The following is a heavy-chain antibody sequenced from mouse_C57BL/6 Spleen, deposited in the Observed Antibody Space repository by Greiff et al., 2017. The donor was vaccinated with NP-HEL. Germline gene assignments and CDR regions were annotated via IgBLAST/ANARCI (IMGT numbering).Heavy chain of an antibody. Sequence: QVQLKQSGPGLVQPSQSLSITCTVSGFSLTSYGVHWVRQSPGKGLEWLGVIWSGGSTDYNAAFISRLSISKDNSKSQVFFKMNSLQADDTAIYYCARSRTGTPWYVDVWGTGTTVTVSS. CDR1: GFSLTSYG. CDR3: ARSRTGTPWYVDV. CDR2: IWSGGST. J-gene: IGHJ1*03. V-gene: IGHV2-2*01. D-gene: IGHD4-1*01.